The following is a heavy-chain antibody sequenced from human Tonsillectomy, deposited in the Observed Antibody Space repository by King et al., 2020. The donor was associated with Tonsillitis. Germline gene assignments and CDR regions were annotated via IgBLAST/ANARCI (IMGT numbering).Heavy chain of an antibody. CDR2: IYQSGST. Sequence: QLQESGSRLVRPSQTLSLTCAVSGDSISSGGYSWSWIRQPPGKGLEWIGHIYQSGSTYYNPSLKSRVTISVDRSKNHFSLNLSSVTAADTAVYYCAGAGYSYVFGSFDIWGQGTVVTVSS. D-gene: IGHD5-18*01. CDR1: GDSISSGGYS. V-gene: IGHV4-30-2*01. J-gene: IGHJ3*02. CDR3: AGAGYSYVFGSFDI.